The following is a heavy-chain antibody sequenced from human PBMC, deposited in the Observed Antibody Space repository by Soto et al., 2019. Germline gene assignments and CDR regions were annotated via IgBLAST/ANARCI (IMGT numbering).Heavy chain of an antibody. J-gene: IGHJ4*02. Sequence: EASVKVSCKASGYTFTGYYMHWVRQAPGQGLEWMGWINPNSGGTNYAQKFQGWVTMTRDTSISTAYMELSRLRSDDTAVYYCARDRYDILTGYYIGRKYYFDYRGQGTLVTVSS. CDR2: INPNSGGT. CDR3: ARDRYDILTGYYIGRKYYFDY. CDR1: GYTFTGYY. D-gene: IGHD3-9*01. V-gene: IGHV1-2*04.